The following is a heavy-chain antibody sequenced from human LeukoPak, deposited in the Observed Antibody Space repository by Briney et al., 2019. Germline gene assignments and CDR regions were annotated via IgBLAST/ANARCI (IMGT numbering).Heavy chain of an antibody. Sequence: GGSLRLSCAASGFTFSSYSMNWVRQAPGKGLEWVSFIYSDNTHYSDSVKGRFTISRDNSKNTLYLQMNSLRAEDTAVYYCARDPYYDFWSGYKIPVRNDYWGQGTLVTVSS. D-gene: IGHD3-3*01. CDR1: GFTFSSYS. V-gene: IGHV3-53*01. CDR2: IYSDNT. CDR3: ARDPYYDFWSGYKIPVRNDY. J-gene: IGHJ4*02.